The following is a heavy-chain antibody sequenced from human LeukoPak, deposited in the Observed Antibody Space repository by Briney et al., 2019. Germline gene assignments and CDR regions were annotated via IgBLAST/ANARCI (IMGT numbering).Heavy chain of an antibody. Sequence: ASVKASCQASGYTFTSYYMHWVRQAPGPGLECIGIINPSGGSTSYAQKFQGRVTMSRDMSTSTVYMELSSLRSEDTAVYYCARDVCSGPIDSYGSDYWGQGTLVTVSS. J-gene: IGHJ4*02. CDR2: INPSGGST. V-gene: IGHV1-46*01. D-gene: IGHD5-18*01. CDR3: ARDVCSGPIDSYGSDY. CDR1: GYTFTSYY.